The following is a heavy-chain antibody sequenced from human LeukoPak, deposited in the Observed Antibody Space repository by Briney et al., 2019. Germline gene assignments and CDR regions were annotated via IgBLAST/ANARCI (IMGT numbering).Heavy chain of an antibody. CDR2: INHSGST. D-gene: IGHD5/OR15-5a*01. CDR1: GGSFSGYY. J-gene: IGHJ4*02. Sequence: PSETLSLTCAVYGGSFSGYYWSWIRQPPGKGLEWIGEINHSGSTNYNPSLKSRVTISVDTSKNQFSLKLSSVTAADTAVYYYARGGFGVYGLDYWGQGTLVTVSS. V-gene: IGHV4-34*01. CDR3: ARGGFGVYGLDY.